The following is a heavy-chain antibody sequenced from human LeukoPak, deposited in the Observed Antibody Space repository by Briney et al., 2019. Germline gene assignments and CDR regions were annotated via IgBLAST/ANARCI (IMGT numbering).Heavy chain of an antibody. J-gene: IGHJ6*02. CDR3: ARDRPLRRGVGTDYYYGMDV. V-gene: IGHV3-21*01. CDR2: ISSSTSYI. Sequence: GGSLRLSCAASGFTFSTYTMNWVRKAPGKGLEWISSISSSTSYIYYAHSVKGRFTNSRDNAKNSLYLQMNSLRAEDTAVYYCARDRPLRRGVGTDYYYGMDVWGQGTTVTVPS. D-gene: IGHD7-27*01. CDR1: GFTFSTYT.